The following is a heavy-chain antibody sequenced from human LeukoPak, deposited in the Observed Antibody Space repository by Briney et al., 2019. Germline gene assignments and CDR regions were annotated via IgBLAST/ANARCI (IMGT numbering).Heavy chain of an antibody. CDR1: GGSISSYY. J-gene: IGHJ3*02. CDR3: ARGGYDFWSGSDAFDI. Sequence: PSETLSLTCTVSGGSISSYYWSWIRQPPGKGLEWIGYIYYSGSTNYNPSLKSRVTISVDTSKNQFSLKLSPVTAADTAVYYCARGGYDFWSGSDAFDIWGQGTMVTVSS. D-gene: IGHD3-3*01. V-gene: IGHV4-59*01. CDR2: IYYSGST.